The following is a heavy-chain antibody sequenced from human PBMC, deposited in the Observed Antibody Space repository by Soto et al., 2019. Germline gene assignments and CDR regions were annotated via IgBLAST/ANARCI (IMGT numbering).Heavy chain of an antibody. CDR1: GFTFSGSA. V-gene: IGHV3-73*01. J-gene: IGHJ4*02. Sequence: EVQLVESGGGLVQPGGSLKLSCAASGFTFSGSAMHWVRQASGKGLEWVGRIRSKANSYATAYAASVKGRFTISRDDSKNTAYLQMNSLKTEDTAVYYCTTYNWNDEFGYWGQGTLVTVSS. CDR2: IRSKANSYAT. CDR3: TTYNWNDEFGY. D-gene: IGHD1-20*01.